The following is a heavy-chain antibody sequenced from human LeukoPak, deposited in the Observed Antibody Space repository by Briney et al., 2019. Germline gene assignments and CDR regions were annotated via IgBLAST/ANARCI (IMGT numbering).Heavy chain of an antibody. CDR1: GGSISSSSYY. J-gene: IGHJ6*02. CDR3: AREGGTAMVPRYYYYYYGMDV. V-gene: IGHV4-39*07. Sequence: SETLSLTCTVSGGSISSSSYYWGWIRQPPGKGLEWIGEINHSGSTNYNPSLKSRVTISVDTSKNQFSLKLSSVTAADTAVYYCAREGGTAMVPRYYYYYYGMDVWGQGTTVTVSS. CDR2: INHSGST. D-gene: IGHD5-18*01.